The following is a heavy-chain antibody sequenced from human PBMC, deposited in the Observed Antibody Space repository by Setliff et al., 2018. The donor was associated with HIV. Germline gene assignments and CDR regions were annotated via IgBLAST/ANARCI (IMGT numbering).Heavy chain of an antibody. Sequence: GGSLRLSCAASGFIFGNFGPHWVRQAPGEGLEWVTFIRYDGSEKFYADSVRGRFTISRDNSKNKLYLQMNTLRPENMAVYYCASARIPTGGTSTSLDYWGQGALVTVSS. CDR1: GFIFGNFG. V-gene: IGHV3-30*02. CDR2: IRYDGSEK. J-gene: IGHJ4*02. D-gene: IGHD1-1*01. CDR3: ASARIPTGGTSTSLDY.